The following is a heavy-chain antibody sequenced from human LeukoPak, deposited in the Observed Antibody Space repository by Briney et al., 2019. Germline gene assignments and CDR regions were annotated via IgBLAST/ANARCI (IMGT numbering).Heavy chain of an antibody. CDR2: ISPSGGST. V-gene: IGHV1-46*01. CDR1: GYTFTSYY. D-gene: IGHD6-19*01. Sequence: GASVKVSCKASGYTFTSYYMHWVRQAPGQGLEWMGIISPSGGSTSYAQKFQGRVTMTRDTSTSTVYMELSSLRSEDTAVYYCAHSDAVAGTLDYWGQGTLVTVSS. CDR3: AHSDAVAGTLDY. J-gene: IGHJ4*02.